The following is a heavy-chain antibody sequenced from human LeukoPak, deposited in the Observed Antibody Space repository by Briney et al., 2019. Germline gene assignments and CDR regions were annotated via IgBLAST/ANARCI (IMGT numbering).Heavy chain of an antibody. D-gene: IGHD3-16*02. J-gene: IGHJ4*02. CDR1: GFTFSNYG. Sequence: PGGSLRLSCAASGFTFSNYGMHWVRQAPGKGLEWVAVISYDGSNKYYADSVKGRFTISRDNSKNTLYLQMNSLRAEDTAVYYCAREDYDYVWGSYRQFDYWGQGTLVTVSS. CDR3: AREDYDYVWGSYRQFDY. CDR2: ISYDGSNK. V-gene: IGHV3-30*19.